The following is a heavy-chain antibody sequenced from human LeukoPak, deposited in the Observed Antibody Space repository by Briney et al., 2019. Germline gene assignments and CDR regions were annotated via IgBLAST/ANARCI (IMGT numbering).Heavy chain of an antibody. J-gene: IGHJ1*01. CDR1: GGSFSGYY. D-gene: IGHD6-13*01. CDR3: ARVIKAGYSSSSKYFQH. CDR2: INHSGST. V-gene: IGHV4-34*01. Sequence: SETQSLTCAVYGGSFSGYYWSWIRQPPGKGLEWIGEINHSGSTNYNPSLKSRVTISVDTSKNQFSLKLSSVTAADTAVYYCARVIKAGYSSSSKYFQHWGQGTLVTVSS.